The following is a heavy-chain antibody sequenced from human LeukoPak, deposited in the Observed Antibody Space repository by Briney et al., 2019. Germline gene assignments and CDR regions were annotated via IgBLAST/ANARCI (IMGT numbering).Heavy chain of an antibody. CDR1: GVSISSSNSY. J-gene: IGHJ4*02. Sequence: PSETLSLTCTVSGVSISSSNSYWGWIRQPPGKGLEWIGSIYYSGNTYYNASLKSQLSISIYTSKNQFSLRLTSVTAADTAVYYCARQTGSGLFILPGGQGTLVTVSS. CDR3: ARQTGSGLFILP. V-gene: IGHV4-39*01. D-gene: IGHD3/OR15-3a*01. CDR2: IYYSGNT.